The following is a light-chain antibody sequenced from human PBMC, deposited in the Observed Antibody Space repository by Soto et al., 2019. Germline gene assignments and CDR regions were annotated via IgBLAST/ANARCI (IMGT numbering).Light chain of an antibody. Sequence: SVLTQPPSASATPGQRVTISYSEGSSNIGSNTVSWYQQVPGTAPKLLIFNDNMRPSGVPDRFSGSKSGPSASLAISGLQSEDEADYHCASWDDRLNGQVFGTGTKVTVL. V-gene: IGLV1-44*01. J-gene: IGLJ1*01. CDR3: ASWDDRLNGQV. CDR1: SSNIGSNT. CDR2: NDN.